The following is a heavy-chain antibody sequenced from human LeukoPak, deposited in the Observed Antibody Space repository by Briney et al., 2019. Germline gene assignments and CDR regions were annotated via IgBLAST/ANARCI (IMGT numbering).Heavy chain of an antibody. CDR3: AREEMATIRFDY. J-gene: IGHJ4*02. CDR2: INPNSGGT. Sequence: GASVKVSCKTSGYTFTGYYMHWVRQAPGQGLEWMGWINPNSGGTNYAQKFQGRVTMTRDTSISTAYMELSRLRSDDTAVYYCAREEMATIRFDYWGQGTLVTVSS. D-gene: IGHD5-24*01. V-gene: IGHV1-2*02. CDR1: GYTFTGYY.